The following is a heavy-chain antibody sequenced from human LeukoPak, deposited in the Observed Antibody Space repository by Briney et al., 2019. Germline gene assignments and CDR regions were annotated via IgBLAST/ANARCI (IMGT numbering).Heavy chain of an antibody. Sequence: ASVKVSCKASGYTFTSYAMHWVRQAPGQRLEWMGWINAGNGNTKYSQKFQGRVAITRDTSASTAYMELSSLRSEDTAVYYCARDEIGGWYQNWGQGTLVTVSS. V-gene: IGHV1-3*01. CDR1: GYTFTSYA. CDR3: ARDEIGGWYQN. CDR2: INAGNGNT. J-gene: IGHJ4*02. D-gene: IGHD6-19*01.